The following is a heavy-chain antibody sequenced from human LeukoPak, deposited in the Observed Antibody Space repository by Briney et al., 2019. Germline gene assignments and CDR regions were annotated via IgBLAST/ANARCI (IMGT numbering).Heavy chain of an antibody. CDR2: IYYSGST. J-gene: IGHJ4*02. CDR3: ARVRGYYDSSGYDY. V-gene: IGHV4-59*01. CDR1: GASISSYY. Sequence: KASETLSLTCTVSGASISSYYWSWIRQPPGKGLEWIGYIYYSGSTNYNPALKSRVTISEDTSKNQISLKLSSVTAADTAVYYCARVRGYYDSSGYDYWGQGTLATVSS. D-gene: IGHD3-22*01.